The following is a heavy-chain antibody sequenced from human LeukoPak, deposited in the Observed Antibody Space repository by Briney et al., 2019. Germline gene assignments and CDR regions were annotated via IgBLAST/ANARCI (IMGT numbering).Heavy chain of an antibody. V-gene: IGHV3-74*01. CDR2: INGDGSTK. CDR1: GFSFSSYA. D-gene: IGHD1-26*01. J-gene: IGHJ4*02. CDR3: VRGGLMGATDY. Sequence: GSLRLSCAASGFSFSSYAMHWVRQAPGKGLVWVSYINGDGSTKNHADFAEGRFTIFRDNAKNTLYLQMNSLRAEDMAVYYCVRGGLMGATDYWGQGTLVTVSS.